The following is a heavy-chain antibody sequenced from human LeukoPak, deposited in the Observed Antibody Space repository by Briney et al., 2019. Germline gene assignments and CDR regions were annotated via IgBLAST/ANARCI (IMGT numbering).Heavy chain of an antibody. J-gene: IGHJ3*02. D-gene: IGHD3-10*01. V-gene: IGHV5-51*01. Sequence: GESLEISCEGSGYNFSNNWIVWVRQMPGKGLEWMGIVYPGDSNTRYGPSFQGQVTISIDNSISTAYLQWSSLSAPDTAIYYCARRSHYDRDRYYRDALDIWGQGTLVVVSS. CDR2: VYPGDSNT. CDR3: ARRSHYDRDRYYRDALDI. CDR1: GYNFSNNW.